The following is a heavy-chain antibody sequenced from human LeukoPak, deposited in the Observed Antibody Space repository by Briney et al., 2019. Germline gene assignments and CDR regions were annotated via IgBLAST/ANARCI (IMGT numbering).Heavy chain of an antibody. V-gene: IGHV1-8*01. J-gene: IGHJ4*02. CDR1: GYTFTSYD. CDR2: MNTNSGNT. D-gene: IGHD3-9*01. Sequence: ASVKVSSKASGYTFTSYDINWVRQATGQGLEWMGWMNTNSGNTGYAQKFQGRVTMTRNTSISTAYMELSSLRSEDTAVYYCARGQLRYFDWLPSAWGQGTLVTVSS. CDR3: ARGQLRYFDWLPSA.